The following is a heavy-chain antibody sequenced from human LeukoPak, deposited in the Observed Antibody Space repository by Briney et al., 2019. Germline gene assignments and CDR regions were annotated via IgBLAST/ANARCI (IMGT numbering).Heavy chain of an antibody. CDR3: ARDYRRGYSYGLFDY. D-gene: IGHD5-18*01. J-gene: IGHJ4*02. CDR2: ISGSGGST. Sequence: PGGSLRLSCAASGFTFSSYAMSWVRQAPGKGLEWVSAISGSGGSTYYADSVKGRFTISRDNSKNTLYLQMNSLRAEDTAVYYCARDYRRGYSYGLFDYWGQGTLVTVSS. CDR1: GFTFSSYA. V-gene: IGHV3-23*01.